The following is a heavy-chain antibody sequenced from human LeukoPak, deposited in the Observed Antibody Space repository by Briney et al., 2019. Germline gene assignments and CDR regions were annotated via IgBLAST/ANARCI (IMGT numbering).Heavy chain of an antibody. CDR1: GFTFSSYG. Sequence: GRSLRLSCAASGFTFSSYGMSWVRQAPGKGLEWVGRIKSKTDGGTTDYAAPVKGRFTISRDDSKNTLYLQMNSLKTEDTAVYYCTPDPSQLPHDGYWGQGTLVTVSS. CDR2: IKSKTDGGTT. D-gene: IGHD2-2*01. CDR3: TPDPSQLPHDGY. V-gene: IGHV3-15*01. J-gene: IGHJ4*02.